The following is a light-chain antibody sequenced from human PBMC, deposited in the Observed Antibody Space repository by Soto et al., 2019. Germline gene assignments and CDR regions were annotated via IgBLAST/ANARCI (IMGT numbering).Light chain of an antibody. Sequence: EIVLTQSPATLSLSPGERATLSGRASQSVSSYLAWYPQKPGQAPRLLIYDASNRATGIPARFSGSGSGTDFTLTISSLEPEDFAVYYCQQRSNWPRGFTFGPGTKVDIK. V-gene: IGKV3-11*01. J-gene: IGKJ3*01. CDR1: QSVSSY. CDR2: DAS. CDR3: QQRSNWPRGFT.